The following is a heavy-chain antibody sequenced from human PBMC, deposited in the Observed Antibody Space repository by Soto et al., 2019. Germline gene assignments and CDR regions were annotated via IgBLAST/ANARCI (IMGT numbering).Heavy chain of an antibody. Sequence: QVQLVQSGAEVKKPGASVRISCKASGYSLPTHTIHWVRQAPGHRLEWMGWINAANGHTKYSQNFQNRVTISSDTSASTVYMKLTGLTSDDTAIYYCARANGYYDWGPNDYWGQGTLVTVSS. D-gene: IGHD7-27*01. CDR2: INAANGHT. J-gene: IGHJ4*02. CDR1: GYSLPTHT. V-gene: IGHV1-3*01. CDR3: ARANGYYDWGPNDY.